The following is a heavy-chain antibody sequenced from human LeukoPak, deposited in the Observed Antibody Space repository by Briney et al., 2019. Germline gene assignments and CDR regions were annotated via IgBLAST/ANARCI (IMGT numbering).Heavy chain of an antibody. D-gene: IGHD1-7*01. CDR2: ISAYNGNT. Sequence: ASVRVSCKASGGTFSSYAISWVRQAPGQGLEWMGRISAYNGNTNYAQKLQGRVTMTTDTSTSTAYMELRSLRSDDTAVYYCARDAGYNWNWHLYFDYWGQGTLVTVSS. V-gene: IGHV1-18*01. J-gene: IGHJ4*02. CDR3: ARDAGYNWNWHLYFDY. CDR1: GGTFSSYA.